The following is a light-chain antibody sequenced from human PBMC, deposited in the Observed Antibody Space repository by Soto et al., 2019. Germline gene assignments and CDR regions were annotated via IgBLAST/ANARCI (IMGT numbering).Light chain of an antibody. V-gene: IGKV3-11*01. CDR1: QSVGNN. J-gene: IGKJ4*01. CDR2: EAS. Sequence: EIVLTQSPATLSLSPGERATLSCRASQSVGNNLAWYQQKPGQAPGLLIYEASTRATGIPARFSGSGSGTDFTHTISSLEPEDFAVYYCQQHANWPLTFGGGTKVEIK. CDR3: QQHANWPLT.